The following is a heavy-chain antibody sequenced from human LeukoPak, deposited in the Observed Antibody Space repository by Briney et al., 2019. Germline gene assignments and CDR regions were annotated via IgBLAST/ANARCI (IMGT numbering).Heavy chain of an antibody. CDR3: ARIVDTAMVQGRGHFYY. CDR2: IRQEGREK. J-gene: IGHJ4*02. CDR1: GFTFSSYW. D-gene: IGHD5-18*01. V-gene: IGHV3-7*01. Sequence: GGSLRLSCAASGFTFSSYWMTSGRQNIGKGVEWVANIRQEGREKYYMCSVKGRFTISRDNAKNSLYLQMSSLRAEDSAVYYCARIVDTAMVQGRGHFYYWGQKTLVTVSS.